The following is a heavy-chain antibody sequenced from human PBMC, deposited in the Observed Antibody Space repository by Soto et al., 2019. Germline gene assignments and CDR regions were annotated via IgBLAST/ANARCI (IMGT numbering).Heavy chain of an antibody. J-gene: IGHJ4*02. CDR1: GGTFSSYA. V-gene: IGHV1-69*13. CDR2: IIPIFGTA. CDR3: ARDGEMATFSAY. Sequence: PVKVSCKASGGTFSSYAISWLRQAPGQGLEWMGGIIPIFGTANYAQKFQGRVTITADESTSTAYMELSSLRSEDTAVYYCARDGEMATFSAYWGQGTLVTVSS. D-gene: IGHD5-12*01.